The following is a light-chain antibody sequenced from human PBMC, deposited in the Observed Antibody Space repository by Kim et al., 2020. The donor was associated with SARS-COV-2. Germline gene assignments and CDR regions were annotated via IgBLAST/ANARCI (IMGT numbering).Light chain of an antibody. Sequence: SYELTQPPSVSVSPGQIASITCSGDKLGDKYACWYQQKPGQSPVLVIYQDSKRPSGIPERFSGSNSGNTATLTISGTQAMDEADYYCQAWDSSILVFGGGTQLTVL. V-gene: IGLV3-1*01. CDR3: QAWDSSILV. CDR1: KLGDKY. CDR2: QDS. J-gene: IGLJ2*01.